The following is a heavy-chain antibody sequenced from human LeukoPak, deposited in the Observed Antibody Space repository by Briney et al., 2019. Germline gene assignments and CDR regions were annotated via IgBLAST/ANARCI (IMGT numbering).Heavy chain of an antibody. CDR3: ARDCSSTSCYEGDY. CDR2: ISAYNGNT. J-gene: IGHJ4*02. D-gene: IGHD2-2*01. Sequence: ASVKVSCKASGYTFTSYGISWVRQAPGQGLEWMGWISAYNGNTNYALKLQGRVTMTTDTSTSTAYMELRSLRSDDTAVYYCARDCSSTSCYEGDYWGQGTLVTVSS. CDR1: GYTFTSYG. V-gene: IGHV1-18*01.